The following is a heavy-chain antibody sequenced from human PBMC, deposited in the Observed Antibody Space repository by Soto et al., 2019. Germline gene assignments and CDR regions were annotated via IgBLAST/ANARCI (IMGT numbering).Heavy chain of an antibody. CDR3: ARVGPWVPYYYDSSPYTFENWFDP. J-gene: IGHJ5*02. D-gene: IGHD3-22*01. CDR1: GGPIRSYY. V-gene: IGHV4-59*08. CDR2: ISHGGST. Sequence: MSLACTVSGGPIRSYYWCWSRQPPGKGLEWIGFISHGGSTYYNPSLNSRVTLSIDMTNNHVSLILNSVTAADTAVYYCARVGPWVPYYYDSSPYTFENWFDPWGQGTLVTVSS.